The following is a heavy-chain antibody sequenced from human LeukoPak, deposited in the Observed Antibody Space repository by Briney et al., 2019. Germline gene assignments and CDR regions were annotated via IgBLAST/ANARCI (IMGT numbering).Heavy chain of an antibody. V-gene: IGHV3-7*01. CDR2: IKQDGSQK. CDR3: ARDTSPSSRSSYFDALDM. CDR1: GVTFSNDW. J-gene: IGHJ3*02. D-gene: IGHD6-13*01. Sequence: GGSLRLSCATSGVTFSNDWMTWVRQAQGKGLEWVANIKQDGSQKNYVDSVKGRFTISGDNTKKSLFLQMNSLRAEDTGIYYCARDTSPSSRSSYFDALDMWGQGTMVTVSS.